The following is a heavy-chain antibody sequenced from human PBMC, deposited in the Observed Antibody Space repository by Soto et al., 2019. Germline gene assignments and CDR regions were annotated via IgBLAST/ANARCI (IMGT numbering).Heavy chain of an antibody. J-gene: IGHJ1*01. D-gene: IGHD3-22*01. CDR3: ARLQPPTPNTYYYDSSGYYGGAEYFQH. Sequence: SETLSLTCTVSGGSISSSTYYWGWIRQPPGKGLEWIASINHSGSTNYNPSLKSRVTISVDTSKNQFSLKLSSVTAADTAVYYCARLQPPTPNTYYYDSSGYYGGAEYFQHWGQGTLVTVSS. V-gene: IGHV4-39*07. CDR2: INHSGST. CDR1: GGSISSSTYY.